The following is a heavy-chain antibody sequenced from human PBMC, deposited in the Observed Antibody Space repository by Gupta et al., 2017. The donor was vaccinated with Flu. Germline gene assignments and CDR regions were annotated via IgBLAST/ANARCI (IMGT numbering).Heavy chain of an antibody. CDR3: EGGHWAK. CDR2: ISSSGLT. Sequence: EVQWVGCVGGSVQPGGALRLSCAGSGFTFTSHDMCWVRQAPGRGLEWVWFISSSGLTYYGDPVRGRFTISSDNPRKYLYMQLSGLRDDDTAVEDCEGGHWAKWGKGTLVTVSS. CDR1: GFTFTSHD. J-gene: IGHJ4*02. V-gene: IGHV3-48*03. D-gene: IGHD3-16*01.